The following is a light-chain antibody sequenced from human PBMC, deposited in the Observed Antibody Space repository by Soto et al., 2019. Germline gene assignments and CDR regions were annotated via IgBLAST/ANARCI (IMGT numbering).Light chain of an antibody. J-gene: IGLJ3*02. V-gene: IGLV1-47*01. CDR2: RNN. CDR3: AAWDDSLSGPWV. Sequence: QSVLTQPPSASGTPGQRVTISCSGSSSNIGSNYVYWYQQLPGTAPKLLIYRNNQRPSGVPDRFSGSKSGTSASLAISGLRSEVEADYYCAAWDDSLSGPWVFGGGTKLTVL. CDR1: SSNIGSNY.